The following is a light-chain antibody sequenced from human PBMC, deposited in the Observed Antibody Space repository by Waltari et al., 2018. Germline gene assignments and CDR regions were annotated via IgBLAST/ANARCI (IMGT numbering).Light chain of an antibody. Sequence: QSALTQPASVSGSPGQSITLSCTGTRSDVGGYNYVSWYQQHPGKAPKLMIYDVSNRPSGVSNRFSGSKSGNTASLTISGLQAEDEADYYCSSYTSSSTLFGGGTKLTVL. V-gene: IGLV2-14*03. CDR3: SSYTSSSTL. CDR2: DVS. J-gene: IGLJ2*01. CDR1: RSDVGGYNY.